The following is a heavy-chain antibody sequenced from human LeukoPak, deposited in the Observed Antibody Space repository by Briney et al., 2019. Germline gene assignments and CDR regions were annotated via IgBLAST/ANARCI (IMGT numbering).Heavy chain of an antibody. D-gene: IGHD6-13*01. CDR2: INHSGST. V-gene: IGHV4-34*01. J-gene: IGHJ6*02. CDR1: GGSFSGYY. Sequence: SETLSLTCAVYGGSFSGYYWSWIRQPPGKGLEWIGEINHSGSTNYNPSLKSRVTTSVGTSKNQFSLKLSSVTAADTAVYYCARAPRKQLPTYGMDVWGQGTTVTVSS. CDR3: ARAPRKQLPTYGMDV.